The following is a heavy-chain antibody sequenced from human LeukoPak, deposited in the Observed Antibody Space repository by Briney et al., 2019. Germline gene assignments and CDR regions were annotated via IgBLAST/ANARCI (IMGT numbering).Heavy chain of an antibody. J-gene: IGHJ4*02. V-gene: IGHV1-2*06. CDR3: ASPRGRDGYNYGFFDY. D-gene: IGHD5-24*01. CDR2: INPNSGGT. Sequence: AXXKVSCKASGYTFTGYYMHWVRQAPGQGLEWMGRINPNSGGTNYAQKFQASVTMTRYTSISTAYMELSRLRSDDTAVYYCASPRGRDGYNYGFFDYWGQGTLVTVSS. CDR1: GYTFTGYY.